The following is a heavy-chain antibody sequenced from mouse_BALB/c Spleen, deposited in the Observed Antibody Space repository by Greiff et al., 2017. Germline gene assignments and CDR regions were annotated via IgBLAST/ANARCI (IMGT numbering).Heavy chain of an antibody. J-gene: IGHJ2*01. V-gene: IGHV1-7*01. CDR3: ARSSYCGYYFDD. Sequence: VQLQESGAELAKPGASVKMSCKASGYTFTSYWMHWVKQRPGQGLEWIGYINPSTGYTEYNQKFKDKATLTADKSSSTAYMQLSSLTSEDSAVYYCARSSYCGYYFDDWGQGTTLAVSA. D-gene: IGHD1-2*01. CDR1: GYTFTSYW. CDR2: INPSTGYT.